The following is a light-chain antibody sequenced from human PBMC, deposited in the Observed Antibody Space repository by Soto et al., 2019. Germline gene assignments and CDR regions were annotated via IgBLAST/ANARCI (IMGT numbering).Light chain of an antibody. CDR1: SSDVGAYNY. V-gene: IGLV2-14*01. Sequence: SVLTQPASVCGSLGQSATISCTGTSSDVGAYNYVSWYQQHPAKVPKLMIYDVSNRPSGVSDRFSGSKSGNTASLTISGLQAEDEADYYCYSYTSSSTYVFGTGTKVTVL. CDR2: DVS. J-gene: IGLJ1*01. CDR3: YSYTSSSTYV.